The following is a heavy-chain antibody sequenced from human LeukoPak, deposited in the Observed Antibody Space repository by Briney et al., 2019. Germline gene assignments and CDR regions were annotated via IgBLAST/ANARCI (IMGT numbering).Heavy chain of an antibody. CDR2: IYTSGST. CDR3: ARDRAGTTSSYYYYYGMDV. V-gene: IGHV4-4*07. Sequence: PSETLSLTCTVSGGSISSYYWSWIRQPAGKGLEWIGRIYTSGSTNYNPSLKSRVTMSVDTSKNQFSLKLSSVTAADTAVYYCARDRAGTTSSYYYYYGMDVWGQGTTVTVSS. D-gene: IGHD1-7*01. J-gene: IGHJ6*02. CDR1: GGSISSYY.